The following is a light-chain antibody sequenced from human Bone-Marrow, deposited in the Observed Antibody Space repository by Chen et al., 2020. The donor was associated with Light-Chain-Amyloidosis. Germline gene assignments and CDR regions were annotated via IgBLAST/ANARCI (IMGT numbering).Light chain of an antibody. Sequence: EMMLPPSPGTLSLSPGERTTLSCRAIQSVSSSYLAWYQQKPGQAPSLLIYGASSRATGIPDRFSGSGSGTDFTLTISRLEPEDFAVYYCQQYGSSPGTFGQGTKVEIK. CDR3: QQYGSSPGT. J-gene: IGKJ1*01. V-gene: IGKV3-20*01. CDR2: GAS. CDR1: QSVSSSY.